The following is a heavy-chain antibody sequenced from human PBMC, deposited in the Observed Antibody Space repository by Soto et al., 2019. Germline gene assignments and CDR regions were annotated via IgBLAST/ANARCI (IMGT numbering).Heavy chain of an antibody. Sequence: SLRLSCAASGFTFDYHAMHWVRQAPGKGLEWVSGMSWNSDTIGYADSVKGRFTISRDNAKNSLYLQMNSLRAEDMALYYCAKDSGRGSVGDVPTFDYWGQGTLVTVSS. CDR1: GFTFDYHA. J-gene: IGHJ4*02. D-gene: IGHD1-26*01. V-gene: IGHV3-9*03. CDR3: AKDSGRGSVGDVPTFDY. CDR2: MSWNSDTI.